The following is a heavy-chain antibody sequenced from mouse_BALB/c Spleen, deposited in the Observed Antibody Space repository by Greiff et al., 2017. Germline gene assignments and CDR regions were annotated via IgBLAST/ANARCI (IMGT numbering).Heavy chain of an antibody. J-gene: IGHJ2*01. CDR3: AREATMITTGYFDY. D-gene: IGHD2-4*01. CDR1: GFNIKDTY. CDR2: IDPANGNT. V-gene: IGHV14-3*02. Sequence: VQLQQSGAELVKPGASVKLSCTASGFNIKDTYMHWVKQRPEQGLEWIGRIDPANGNTKYDPKFQGKATITADTSSNTAYLQLSSLTSEDTAVYYCAREATMITTGYFDYWGQGTTLTVSS.